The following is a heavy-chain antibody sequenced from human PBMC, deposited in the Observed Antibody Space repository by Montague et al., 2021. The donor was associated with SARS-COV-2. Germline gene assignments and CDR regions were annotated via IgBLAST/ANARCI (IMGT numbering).Heavy chain of an antibody. CDR1: GGSFSGYY. J-gene: IGHJ4*02. CDR2: INHSGST. V-gene: IGHV4-34*01. D-gene: IGHD3-22*01. CDR3: ARLLSPMIVVVPNVAD. Sequence: SETLSLTCAVYGGSFSGYYRSWIRQPPGKGLEWIGEINHSGSTNXXPSLKSRVTISVDTSKNQFSLKLTSVTAADTAVYYCARLLSPMIVVVPNVADWGQGTLVTVSS.